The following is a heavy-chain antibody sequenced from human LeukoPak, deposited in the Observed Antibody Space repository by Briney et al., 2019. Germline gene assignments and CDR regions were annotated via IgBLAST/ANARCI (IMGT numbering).Heavy chain of an antibody. Sequence: ASVKVSCKASGYTFTGYYMHWVRQAPGQGLEWMGWINLNSGGTNYAQKFQGRVTMTRDTSISTAYMELSRLRSDDTAVYYCAGSSGYYYGVDYWGQGTLVTVSS. V-gene: IGHV1-2*02. CDR1: GYTFTGYY. CDR3: AGSSGYYYGVDY. CDR2: INLNSGGT. J-gene: IGHJ4*02. D-gene: IGHD3-22*01.